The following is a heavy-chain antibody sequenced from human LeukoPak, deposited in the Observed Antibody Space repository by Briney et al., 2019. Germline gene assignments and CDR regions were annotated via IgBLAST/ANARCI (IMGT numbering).Heavy chain of an antibody. Sequence: GASVKVSCKASGYTFTSYAMNWVRQAPGQGLEWMGWINPNSGGTNYAQKFQGRVTMTRDTSISTAYMELSSLRSEDTAVYYCARGGHSSSWYILDYWGQGTLVTVSS. V-gene: IGHV1-2*02. CDR2: INPNSGGT. J-gene: IGHJ4*02. CDR1: GYTFTSYA. D-gene: IGHD6-13*01. CDR3: ARGGHSSSWYILDY.